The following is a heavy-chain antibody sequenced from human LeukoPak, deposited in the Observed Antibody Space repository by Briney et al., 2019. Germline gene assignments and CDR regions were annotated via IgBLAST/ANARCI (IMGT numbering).Heavy chain of an antibody. D-gene: IGHD6-13*01. Sequence: LGESLKISCKGSGYSFTNHWIGWVRQMPGKGLEWMGVIHPGDSDSRYSPSFQGQVTISADKSISTAYLQWSSLKASDTAMYYCARRYVFGSWYGASGSHRDWFDPWGQGTLVTVSS. CDR3: ARRYVFGSWYGASGSHRDWFDP. V-gene: IGHV5-51*01. CDR1: GYSFTNHW. CDR2: IHPGDSDS. J-gene: IGHJ5*02.